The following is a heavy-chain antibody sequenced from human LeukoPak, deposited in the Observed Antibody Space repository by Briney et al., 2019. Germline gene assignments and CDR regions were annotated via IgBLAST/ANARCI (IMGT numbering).Heavy chain of an antibody. J-gene: IGHJ4*02. CDR2: IYCTGTT. CDR3: AREKNYGDYGTY. V-gene: IGHV4-30-4*08. Sequence: SQTLSLTCSVSGGSINSCDYNWSWIRQPPGKGLEWIGFIYCTGTTYHNPSLKSQVTISVDTPKNQFSLNLSPVTVADTAVYYCAREKNYGDYGTYWGQGTLVTVSS. CDR1: GGSINSCDYN. D-gene: IGHD4-17*01.